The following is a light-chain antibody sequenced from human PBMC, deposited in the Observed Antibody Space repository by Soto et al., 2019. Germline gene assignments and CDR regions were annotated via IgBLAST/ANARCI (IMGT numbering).Light chain of an antibody. CDR2: AAS. CDR3: HQYGSSSTWT. CDR1: QSVSSAY. Sequence: EIVLTQSPGTLSLSPGERATLSCRASQSVSSAYLAWYQHKPGQPPTLLIYAASSRVTGIPDMFSGSGSGTDFTLSISRLEPEDFAVYYCHQYGSSSTWTFGQGTKVEVK. J-gene: IGKJ1*01. V-gene: IGKV3-20*01.